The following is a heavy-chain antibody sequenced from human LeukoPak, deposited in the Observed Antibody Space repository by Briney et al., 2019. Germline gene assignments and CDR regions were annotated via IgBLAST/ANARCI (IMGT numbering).Heavy chain of an antibody. CDR2: IRDSGTT. CDR3: ARAYYYGSGSIRFNDY. D-gene: IGHD3-10*01. CDR1: GFTFSTYP. J-gene: IGHJ4*02. V-gene: IGHV3-69-1*01. Sequence: GGSLRLSCAASGFTFSTYPMNWVRQAPGKGLEWISHIRDSGTTDYADSVKGRFTISRDNAKNSLYLQLSSLRAEDTAVYYCARAYYYGSGSIRFNDYWGQGTLVTVSS.